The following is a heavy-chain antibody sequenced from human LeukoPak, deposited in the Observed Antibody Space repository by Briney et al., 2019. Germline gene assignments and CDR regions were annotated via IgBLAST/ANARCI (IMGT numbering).Heavy chain of an antibody. D-gene: IGHD3-3*02. CDR3: ARSWLTFHYFDH. J-gene: IGHJ4*02. Sequence: ASVKVSCKASGYTFTNYGINWVRQAPGQGLEWMGWISAYNGNTNYAEKFQGRVTMTTDTSTSTAYMELRSLRSDDTAVYYCARSWLTFHYFDHWGQGTLVTVSS. CDR2: ISAYNGNT. V-gene: IGHV1-18*01. CDR1: GYTFTNYG.